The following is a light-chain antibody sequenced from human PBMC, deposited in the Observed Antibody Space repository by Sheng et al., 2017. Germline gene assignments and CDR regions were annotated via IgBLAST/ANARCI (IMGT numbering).Light chain of an antibody. CDR3: QQSYSTPHT. J-gene: IGKJ5*01. CDR1: QDVTIY. Sequence: DIDMTQSPSSLSASVGDRVTITCQASQDVTIYLNWYQQKPGKAPKLLIYAASSLQSGVPSRFSGSGSGTDFTLTISSLQPEDFATYYCQQSYSTPHTFGQGTRLEIK. V-gene: IGKV1-39*01. CDR2: AAS.